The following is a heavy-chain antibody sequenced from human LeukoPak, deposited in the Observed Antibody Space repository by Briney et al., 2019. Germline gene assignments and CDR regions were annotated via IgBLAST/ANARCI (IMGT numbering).Heavy chain of an antibody. CDR2: ISGSADTT. D-gene: IGHD1-1*01. CDR1: GFTLTTYA. J-gene: IGHJ4*02. CDR3: ARLSGTYGTTSRVLDS. V-gene: IGHV3-23*01. Sequence: QPGGSLRLSCAASGFTLTTYAMSWVRQAPGEGLEWVSAISGSADTTYYAESVKGRFTISRDNSKNTLYLQMNSLTAEDTAIYFCARLSGTYGTTSRVLDSWGQGTLVAVP.